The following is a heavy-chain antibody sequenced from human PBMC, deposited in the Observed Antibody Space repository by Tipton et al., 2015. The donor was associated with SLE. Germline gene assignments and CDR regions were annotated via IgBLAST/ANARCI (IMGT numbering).Heavy chain of an antibody. J-gene: IGHJ6*03. CDR3: GRRGQQLITRYYYYYYIDV. CDR1: GGSISSYY. D-gene: IGHD6-13*01. CDR2: IYYSGST. V-gene: IGHV4-59*01. Sequence: TLSLTCTVSGGSISSYYWSWIRQPPGQGLEWIGYIYYSGSTNYNPSLQSLVTISVDTSKNQFSLKLSSVTAADTAVYFCGRRGQQLITRYYYYYYIDVWGRGTMVTVS.